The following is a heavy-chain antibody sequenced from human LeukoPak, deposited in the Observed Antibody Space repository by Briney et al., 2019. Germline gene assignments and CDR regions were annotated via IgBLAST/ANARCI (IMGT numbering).Heavy chain of an antibody. Sequence: ASVKVSCNASGGTFSSYAISWVRQAPGQGLEWMGGIIPIFGTANYAQKFQGRVTITAGKSTSTAYMELSSLRSEDTAVYYCARAGSSWLFDYWGQGTLVTVSS. V-gene: IGHV1-69*06. J-gene: IGHJ4*02. D-gene: IGHD6-13*01. CDR3: ARAGSSWLFDY. CDR2: IIPIFGTA. CDR1: GGTFSSYA.